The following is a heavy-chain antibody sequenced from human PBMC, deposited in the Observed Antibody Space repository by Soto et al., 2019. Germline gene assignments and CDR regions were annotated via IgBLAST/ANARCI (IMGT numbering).Heavy chain of an antibody. CDR1: GASISSRSSY. V-gene: IGHV4-39*01. D-gene: IGHD6-13*01. J-gene: IGHJ5*02. CDR3: ATTRGIAVGGSFDH. Sequence: SETLSLTCIVSGASISSRSSYWAWIRQPPGKGLEWVGTFYSGSTYNNPSLKSRVTISVDTSKNQFSLKLSSVAAEDTAIYYCATTRGIAVGGSFDHWGQGTLVTVS. CDR2: FYSGST.